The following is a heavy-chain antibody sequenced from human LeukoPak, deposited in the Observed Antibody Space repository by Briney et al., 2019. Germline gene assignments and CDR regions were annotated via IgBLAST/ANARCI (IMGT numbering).Heavy chain of an antibody. D-gene: IGHD5-12*01. Sequence: GGSLRLSCEVSGIIFENHGMHWVRQAPGKGLEWVAIVWYDGSKDYYADSAKGRFTISRDNSKNTLYLQMNSLSAEDTALYYCAAGYSGYDLKIDYWGQGTLVTVSS. CDR1: GIIFENHG. V-gene: IGHV3-33*01. CDR3: AAGYSGYDLKIDY. CDR2: VWYDGSKD. J-gene: IGHJ4*02.